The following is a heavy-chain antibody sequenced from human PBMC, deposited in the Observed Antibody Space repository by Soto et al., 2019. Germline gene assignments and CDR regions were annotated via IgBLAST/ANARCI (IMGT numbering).Heavy chain of an antibody. V-gene: IGHV3-21*01. Sequence: GGSLRLSCAASGFTFSSYSMNWVRQAPGKGLEWVSSISSSSSYIYYADSVKGRFTISRDNAKNSLYLQMNSLRAEDTAVYYCARIGGTTTTKDIYYYYYYYMDVWGKGTTVTVSS. CDR3: ARIGGTTTTKDIYYYYYYYMDV. CDR1: GFTFSSYS. J-gene: IGHJ6*03. D-gene: IGHD3-16*01. CDR2: ISSSSSYI.